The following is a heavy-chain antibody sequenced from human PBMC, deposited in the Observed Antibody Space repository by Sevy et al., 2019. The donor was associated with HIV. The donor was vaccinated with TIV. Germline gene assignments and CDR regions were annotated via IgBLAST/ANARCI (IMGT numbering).Heavy chain of an antibody. CDR2: ISSSSSTI. V-gene: IGHV3-48*02. Sequence: GGSLRLSCAASGFIFSNNGINWVRQAPGKGLEWVSYISSSSSTIYYADSVKGRFTISRDSAKNSVYLQMNSLRDEDTAVYYCARERHYIEYFDQWGQGTLVTVSS. J-gene: IGHJ4*02. D-gene: IGHD3-10*01. CDR1: GFIFSNNG. CDR3: ARERHYIEYFDQ.